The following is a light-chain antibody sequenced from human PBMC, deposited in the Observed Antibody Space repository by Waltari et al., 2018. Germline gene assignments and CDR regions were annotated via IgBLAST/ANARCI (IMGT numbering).Light chain of an antibody. Sequence: DIVMTQSPATLSVSPGERANLSCRASQSVSSNLAWYQQKPGQAPRLLMYGASTRATGIPARFSGSGSETEFTLTISSLQSEDFALYYCQHYNNWPWTFGQGTRVEIK. J-gene: IGKJ1*01. CDR3: QHYNNWPWT. V-gene: IGKV3-15*01. CDR1: QSVSSN. CDR2: GAS.